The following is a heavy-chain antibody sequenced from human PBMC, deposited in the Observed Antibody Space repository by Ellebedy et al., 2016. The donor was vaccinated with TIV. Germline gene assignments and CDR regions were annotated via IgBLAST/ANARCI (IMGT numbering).Heavy chain of an antibody. J-gene: IGHJ4*02. CDR2: IWYDGSNK. CDR1: GFTFSSYG. D-gene: IGHD6-19*01. V-gene: IGHV3-33*01. CDR3: ARDLNSGWLDY. Sequence: GESLKISCAASGFTFSSYGMHWVRQAPGKGLEWVAVIWYDGSNKYYADSVKGRFTISRDNYKNTLYLQMNSLRAEDTAVYYCARDLNSGWLDYWGQGTLVTVSS.